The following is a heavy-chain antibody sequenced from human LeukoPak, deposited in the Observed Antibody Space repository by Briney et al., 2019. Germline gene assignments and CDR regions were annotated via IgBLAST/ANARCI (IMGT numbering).Heavy chain of an antibody. CDR2: IYPADSDT. CDR1: GYSFTGYW. J-gene: IGHJ3*02. V-gene: IGHV5-51*01. CDR3: ASRSARRLTHAFDI. D-gene: IGHD2-21*02. Sequence: HGESLKISCKGSGYSFTGYWIGWVRQMPGKGLEWMGMIYPADSDTRYSPSFQGQVTISADKSISTAYLQWSSLKASDTAMYYCASRSARRLTHAFDIWGQGTMVTVSS.